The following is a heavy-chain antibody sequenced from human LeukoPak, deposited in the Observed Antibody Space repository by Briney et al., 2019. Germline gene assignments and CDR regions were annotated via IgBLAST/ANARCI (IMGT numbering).Heavy chain of an antibody. Sequence: PSETLSLTCIVSGGSISSYYWSWIRQPPGKGLEWIGYIYYSGSTNYNPSLKSRVTISVDTSKNQFSLKLNSVTAADTAVYYCARSRAVTSASLDYWGQGTLVTVSS. V-gene: IGHV4-59*08. CDR1: GGSISSYY. J-gene: IGHJ4*02. CDR3: ARSRAVTSASLDY. D-gene: IGHD1-26*01. CDR2: IYYSGST.